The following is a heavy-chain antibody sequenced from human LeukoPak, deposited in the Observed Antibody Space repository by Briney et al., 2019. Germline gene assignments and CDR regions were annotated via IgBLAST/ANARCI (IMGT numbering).Heavy chain of an antibody. CDR2: IYYSGTT. CDR3: ARGGGDYFLDP. J-gene: IGHJ5*02. Sequence: SQTLSLTCTVSGGSISSGDYHWRWIRQPPGKGLEKIGHIYYSGTTYYNSSLKSRVTISVDTSNNQFSLRLSSVTAADTAVYYCARGGGDYFLDPWGQGTLVTVSS. CDR1: GGSISSGDYH. D-gene: IGHD4-17*01. V-gene: IGHV4-30-4*08.